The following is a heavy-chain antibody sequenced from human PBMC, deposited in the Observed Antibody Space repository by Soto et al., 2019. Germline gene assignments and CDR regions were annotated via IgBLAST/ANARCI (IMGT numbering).Heavy chain of an antibody. CDR1: GGSISSYY. CDR2: IYTSGST. D-gene: IGHD3-3*01. V-gene: IGHV4-4*07. Sequence: PSETLSLTCTVSGGSISSYYWSWIRQPAGKGLEWIGRIYTSGSTNYNPSLKSRVTMSVDTSKNQFSLKLSSVTAADTAVYYCARDGDFWSGYSNWFDPWGQGTLVTVSS. CDR3: ARDGDFWSGYSNWFDP. J-gene: IGHJ5*02.